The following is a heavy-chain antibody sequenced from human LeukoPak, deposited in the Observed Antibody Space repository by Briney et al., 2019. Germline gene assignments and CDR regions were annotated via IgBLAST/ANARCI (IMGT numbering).Heavy chain of an antibody. Sequence: SQTLSLTCAISGDSVSSNSAAWNWIRQSPSRGLEWLGRTYYRSKWYNDYAVSVKSRITINPDTSKNQFSLQLISVPPEDTAVYYCERDGVDYYDSSGLPPPFDYWGQGTLVTVSS. CDR1: GDSVSSNSAA. CDR3: ERDGVDYYDSSGLPPPFDY. CDR2: TYYRSKWYN. J-gene: IGHJ4*02. V-gene: IGHV6-1*01. D-gene: IGHD3-22*01.